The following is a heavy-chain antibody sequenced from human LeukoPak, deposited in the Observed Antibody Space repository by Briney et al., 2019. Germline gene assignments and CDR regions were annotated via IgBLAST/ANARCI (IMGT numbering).Heavy chain of an antibody. J-gene: IGHJ5*02. V-gene: IGHV4-34*01. CDR2: INHSGST. D-gene: IGHD2-2*01. Sequence: SETLSLTCAVYGGSFSGYYWSWIRQPPGKGLEWIGEINHSGSTNYNPSLKSRVTISVDTSKNQFSLKLSSVTAADTAVYYCAGGDSDIVVIYQLGMDPWGQGTLVTVSS. CDR1: GGSFSGYY. CDR3: AGGDSDIVVIYQLGMDP.